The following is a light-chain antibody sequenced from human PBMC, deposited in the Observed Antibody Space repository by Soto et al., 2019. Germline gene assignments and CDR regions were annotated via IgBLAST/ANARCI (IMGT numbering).Light chain of an antibody. Sequence: QSVLTQPPSASETPGQRVTISCSGSSSNIGSNTVNWYQQLPGTAPKLLIHTDNQRPSGVPDRFSGSKSGSSASLAISGLQSEDEADYYCAAWDDSLMYVIFGGGTKLTVL. CDR3: AAWDDSLMYVI. CDR1: SSNIGSNT. V-gene: IGLV1-44*01. J-gene: IGLJ2*01. CDR2: TDN.